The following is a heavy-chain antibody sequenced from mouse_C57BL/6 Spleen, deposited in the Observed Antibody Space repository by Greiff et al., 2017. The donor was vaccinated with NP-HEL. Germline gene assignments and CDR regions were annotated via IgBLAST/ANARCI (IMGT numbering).Heavy chain of an antibody. V-gene: IGHV2-5*01. J-gene: IGHJ4*01. CDR1: GFSLTSYG. CDR2: IWRGGST. Sequence: QVQLQQSGPGLVQPSQSLSITCTVSGFSLTSYGVHWVRQSPGKGLEWLGVIWRGGSTDYNAAFMSRLSITKDNSKSQVFFKMNSLQADDTAIYYCAKNGGDYDCDYAMDYWGQGTSVTVSS. CDR3: AKNGGDYDCDYAMDY. D-gene: IGHD2-4*01.